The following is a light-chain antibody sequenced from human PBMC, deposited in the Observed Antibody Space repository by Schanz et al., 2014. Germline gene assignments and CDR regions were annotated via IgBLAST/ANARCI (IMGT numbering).Light chain of an antibody. Sequence: EIVLTQSPGTLSLSPGERATLSCRASQSVISSYLAWYQQKPGRAPRLLIYGASSRAAGIPDRFRGGGSGTHFNLTISRLEPEDFAVYYCQQYGSSPWTFGQGTKVEVK. CDR3: QQYGSSPWT. J-gene: IGKJ1*01. CDR1: QSVISSY. V-gene: IGKV3-20*01. CDR2: GAS.